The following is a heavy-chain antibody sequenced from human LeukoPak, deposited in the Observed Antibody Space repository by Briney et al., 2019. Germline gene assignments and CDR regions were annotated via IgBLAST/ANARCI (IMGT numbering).Heavy chain of an antibody. CDR1: GFTFSRYV. CDR3: ARAAPVRGVTFFDY. J-gene: IGHJ4*02. D-gene: IGHD3-10*01. Sequence: GGSLRLSCVASGFTFSRYVIHWVRQAPGKGLEWVAVISKDGSDEYYADSVKDRFTVSRDTSKNSLYLQMNNLRGEDTAVYYCARAAPVRGVTFFDYWGQGTLITVSS. V-gene: IGHV3-30*04. CDR2: ISKDGSDE.